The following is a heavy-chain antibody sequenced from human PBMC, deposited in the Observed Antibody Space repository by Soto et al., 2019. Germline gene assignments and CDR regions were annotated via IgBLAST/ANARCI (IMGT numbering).Heavy chain of an antibody. Sequence: PSETLSLTCTVSGGSVSSDTHYWSWIRQPPGKRLEWIGFIYSSGSTNYNPSLKSRVTMSVETSKNQFSLKLRSVSVADTAVYYCARFVRSSSGTTCYTRADVWGQGTTVT. CDR2: IYSSGST. V-gene: IGHV4-61*01. D-gene: IGHD2-2*02. CDR1: GGSVSSDTHY. CDR3: ARFVRSSSGTTCYTRADV. J-gene: IGHJ6*02.